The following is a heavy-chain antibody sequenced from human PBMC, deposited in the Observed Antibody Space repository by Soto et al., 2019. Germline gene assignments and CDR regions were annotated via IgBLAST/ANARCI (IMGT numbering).Heavy chain of an antibody. CDR2: IYYSGST. D-gene: IGHD5-18*01. J-gene: IGHJ4*02. Sequence: PSETLSLTCTVSGGSISSYYWSWIRQPPGKGLEWIGYIYYSGSTNYNPSLKSRVTISVDTSKNQFSLKLSSVTAADTAVYYCARGGNTASHDYWGQGTLVTVSS. CDR1: GGSISSYY. V-gene: IGHV4-59*01. CDR3: ARGGNTASHDY.